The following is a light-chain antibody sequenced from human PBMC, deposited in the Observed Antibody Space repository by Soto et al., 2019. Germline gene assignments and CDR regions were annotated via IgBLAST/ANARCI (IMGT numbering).Light chain of an antibody. J-gene: IGKJ5*01. V-gene: IGKV3-20*01. CDR1: QSVTTK. CDR3: QQYGGSPIT. Sequence: EIVLTQSPATLSLSPGERATLSCRASQSVTTKLAWYQHKPGQAPRLLISGASSRASGVPDRFSGSGSETDFTLIISRLQPEDFALYYCQQYGGSPITFGQGTQLEIK. CDR2: GAS.